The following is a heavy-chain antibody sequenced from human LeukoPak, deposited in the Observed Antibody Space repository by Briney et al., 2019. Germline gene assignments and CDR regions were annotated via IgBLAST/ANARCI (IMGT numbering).Heavy chain of an antibody. CDR1: GYTFTSYG. CDR2: ISAYNGNT. V-gene: IGHV1-18*01. Sequence: ASVKVSCKASGYTFTSYGISWVRQAPGQGLEWMGWISAYNGNTNYAQKLQGRVTMTTDTSTSTAYMELRSLRSDDTAVYYCARDWTVAVAANAVFDYWGQGTLVTVSS. CDR3: ARDWTVAVAANAVFDY. J-gene: IGHJ4*02. D-gene: IGHD3/OR15-3a*01.